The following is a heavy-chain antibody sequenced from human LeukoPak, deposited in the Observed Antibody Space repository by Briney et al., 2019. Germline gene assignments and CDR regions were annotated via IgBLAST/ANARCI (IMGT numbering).Heavy chain of an antibody. CDR3: AREVGSDYFLYGMDV. CDR1: GFTFSDYY. Sequence: PGGSLRLSCATSGFTFSDYYMSWIRQAPGKGLKWVSYISSSGSTIYYADSVKGRFTISRDNAKNSLYLQMNSLRAEDTAVYYCAREVGSDYFLYGMDVWGQGTTVTVSS. CDR2: ISSSGSTI. V-gene: IGHV3-11*01. D-gene: IGHD2/OR15-2a*01. J-gene: IGHJ6*02.